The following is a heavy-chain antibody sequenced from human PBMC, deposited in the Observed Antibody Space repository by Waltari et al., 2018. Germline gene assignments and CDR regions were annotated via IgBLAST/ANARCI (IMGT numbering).Heavy chain of an antibody. CDR3: ARIRAAYYYYGMDV. V-gene: IGHV4-59*01. Sequence: QVQLQESGPGLVKPSETLSLDCTVSGGSISSYYWTWLRQPPGKGLDWIGYIYYSGPTNYHSSIKSRVTRSVDTSKIQFSRKLSSVAAADTAVYYCARIRAAYYYYGMDVWGQGTTVTVSS. CDR2: IYYSGPT. D-gene: IGHD3-16*01. CDR1: GGSISSYY. J-gene: IGHJ6*02.